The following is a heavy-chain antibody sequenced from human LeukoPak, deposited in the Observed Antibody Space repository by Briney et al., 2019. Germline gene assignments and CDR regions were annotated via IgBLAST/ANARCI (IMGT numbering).Heavy chain of an antibody. J-gene: IGHJ4*02. CDR2: IIHSGST. Sequence: SETLSLTCAVYGGSFSSYPWTWVRQPPGKGLEWIGQIIHSGSTKYNPSLNGRVTMSVDTSKNQFSLKRTSVTAADTAVYYCARGAPGYWGQGTLVTVSS. V-gene: IGHV4-34*12. CDR3: ARGAPGY. CDR1: GGSFSSYP. D-gene: IGHD4/OR15-4a*01.